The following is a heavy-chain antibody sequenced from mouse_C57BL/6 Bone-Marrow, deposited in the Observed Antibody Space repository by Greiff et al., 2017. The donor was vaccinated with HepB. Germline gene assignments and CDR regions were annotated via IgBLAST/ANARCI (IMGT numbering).Heavy chain of an antibody. V-gene: IGHV14-4*01. J-gene: IGHJ3*01. Sequence: VHVKQSGAELVRPGASVKLSCTASGFNIKDDYMHWVKQRPEQGLEWIGWIDPENGDTEYASKFQGKATITADTSSNTAYLQLSSLTSEDTAVYYCTDGYYVGFAYWGQGTLVTVSA. CDR1: GFNIKDDY. CDR2: IDPENGDT. CDR3: TDGYYVGFAY. D-gene: IGHD2-3*01.